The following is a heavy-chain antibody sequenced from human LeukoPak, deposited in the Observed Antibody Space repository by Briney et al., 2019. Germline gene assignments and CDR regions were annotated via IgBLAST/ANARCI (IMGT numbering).Heavy chain of an antibody. CDR1: GYTFTSYD. Sequence: GASVKVSCKASGYTFTSYDINWVRQATGQGLEWMGWMNPNSGNTGYAQKFQGRVTMTRNTSISTAYMELSSLRSEDTAVYYCARYVRGVIVVVYNWFDPWGQGTLVTVSS. V-gene: IGHV1-8*01. J-gene: IGHJ5*02. CDR2: MNPNSGNT. CDR3: ARYVRGVIVVVYNWFDP. D-gene: IGHD3-22*01.